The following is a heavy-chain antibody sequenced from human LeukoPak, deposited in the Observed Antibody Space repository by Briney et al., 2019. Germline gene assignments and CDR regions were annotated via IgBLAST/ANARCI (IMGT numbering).Heavy chain of an antibody. V-gene: IGHV3-15*05. CDR1: GFTFSDAW. D-gene: IGHD6-6*01. J-gene: IGHJ4*02. CDR2: IQSKTDGGTT. CDR3: TTWSSQFDY. Sequence: AGGSLRLSCAAPGFTFSDAWMTWVRQAPGKGLECVGFIQSKTDGGTTDSAAPVKGRFTVSRDDSKNTLYLQMNSLNSEDTAVYYCTTWSSQFDYWGQGTLVTVSS.